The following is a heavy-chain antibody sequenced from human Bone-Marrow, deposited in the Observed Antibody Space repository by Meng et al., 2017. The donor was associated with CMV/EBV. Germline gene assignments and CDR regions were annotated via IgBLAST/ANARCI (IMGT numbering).Heavy chain of an antibody. J-gene: IGHJ4*02. CDR1: GYSITGPYY. CDR2: IYHRGTT. V-gene: IGHV4-38-2*02. Sequence: GSLRLSCTVSGYSITGPYYWGWIRQPPGKGLEWIGTIYHRGTTYYNPSLKSRATISVDTSKNQFSLKLSSVTAADTAVYYCASFRYNWNFDYWGQGTLVTVSS. CDR3: ASFRYNWNFDY. D-gene: IGHD1-20*01.